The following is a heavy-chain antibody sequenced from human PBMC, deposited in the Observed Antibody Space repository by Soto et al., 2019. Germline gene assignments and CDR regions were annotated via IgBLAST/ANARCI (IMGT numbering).Heavy chain of an antibody. CDR3: ARARYCSGGSCYGFDY. CDR1: GYTFTSYA. V-gene: IGHV1-3*01. CDR2: INAGNGNT. Sequence: ASVKVSCKASGYTFTSYAMHWVRQAPGQRLEWMGWINAGNGNTKYSQKFQGRVTITRDTSASTAYMELSSLRSEDTAVYYFARARYCSGGSCYGFDYWGQGTLVTVSS. D-gene: IGHD2-15*01. J-gene: IGHJ4*02.